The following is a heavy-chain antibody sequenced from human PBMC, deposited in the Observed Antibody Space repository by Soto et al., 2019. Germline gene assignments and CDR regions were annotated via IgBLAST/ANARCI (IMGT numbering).Heavy chain of an antibody. CDR1: GGSISGVDYS. CDR3: ARLGNCRGGSRYPIWLHX. Sequence: SETLSLTCAVSGGSISGVDYSWSWIRQPPGKGLELFGYIYQSGSAYCKPSLKSRVTISIDRSKTHFSLKLTSVTAADTAVYYCARLGNCRGGSRYPIWLHXWGQATLLTISX. D-gene: IGHD2-15*01. V-gene: IGHV4-30-2*01. CDR2: IYQSGSA. J-gene: IGHJ5*02.